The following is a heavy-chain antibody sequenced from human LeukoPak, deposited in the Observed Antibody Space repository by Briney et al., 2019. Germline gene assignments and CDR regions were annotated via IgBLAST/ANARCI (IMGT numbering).Heavy chain of an antibody. CDR3: ARVAGSIDY. D-gene: IGHD6-19*01. CDR1: RYTFTTYD. CDR2: MNPNSGYT. Sequence: GASVKVSCKASRYTFTTYDINWVRQATGQGLEWMGWMNPNSGYTGYAQKFQGRVTITRDTSISTAYMELSSLRSEDTAVYYCARVAGSIDYWGQRTLVTVSS. J-gene: IGHJ4*02. V-gene: IGHV1-8*03.